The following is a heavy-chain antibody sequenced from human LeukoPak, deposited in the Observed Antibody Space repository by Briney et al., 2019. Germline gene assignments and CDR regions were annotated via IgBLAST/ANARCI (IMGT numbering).Heavy chain of an antibody. CDR1: GFTFSSYS. Sequence: GGSLRLSCAASGFTFSSYSMNWVRQAPGKGLEWVSYITSSSSGIYYADSVKGRFTTSRDNAKNSLCLQVNSLRAEDTAVYYCAREGITAAADYWGQGTPVTVSS. J-gene: IGHJ4*02. D-gene: IGHD6-13*01. V-gene: IGHV3-48*04. CDR2: ITSSSSGI. CDR3: AREGITAAADY.